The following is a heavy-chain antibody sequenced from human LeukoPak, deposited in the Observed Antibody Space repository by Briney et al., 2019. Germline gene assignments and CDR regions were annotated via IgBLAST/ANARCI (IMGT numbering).Heavy chain of an antibody. CDR2: IYSDGST. CDR3: ARRTAVGYFAS. J-gene: IGHJ4*02. V-gene: IGHV3-66*01. Sequence: GGSLRLSCAASGFTVSNNYMNWVRQAAGKGLEWVSVIYSDGSTYYADSVKGRFTISRDSSKSTLYLQMDSLRAEDTAVYYCARRTAVGYFASWGQETLVTVSS. CDR1: GFTVSNNY. D-gene: IGHD1-26*01.